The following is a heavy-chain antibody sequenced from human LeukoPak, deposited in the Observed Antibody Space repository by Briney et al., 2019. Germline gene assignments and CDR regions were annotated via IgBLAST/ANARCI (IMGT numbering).Heavy chain of an antibody. J-gene: IGHJ4*02. D-gene: IGHD2-2*01. CDR2: ISGSGGST. CDR1: GFTFSHYG. CDR3: AKDQADCSSASCYERGFDY. V-gene: IGHV3-23*01. Sequence: WGSLRLSCAASGFTFSHYGMTWVRQAPGKGLEWVSAISGSGGSTYYADSVKGRFTISRDNSKNTLYLQMISLRAEDTAEYYCAKDQADCSSASCYERGFDYWGQGTLVTVSS.